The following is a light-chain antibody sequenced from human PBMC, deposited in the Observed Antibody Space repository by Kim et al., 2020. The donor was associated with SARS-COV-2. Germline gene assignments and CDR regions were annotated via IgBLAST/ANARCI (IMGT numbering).Light chain of an antibody. Sequence: DIQMTQSPSTLSASVGDRVTITCRASQSISSWLAWFQQKPGKAPKLLIYDASSLESGVPSRFSGSGSGTEFTLTISSLQPDDFATYYCQQYNSNSRTFGQGTKLEI. J-gene: IGKJ2*01. CDR3: QQYNSNSRT. CDR1: QSISSW. V-gene: IGKV1-5*01. CDR2: DAS.